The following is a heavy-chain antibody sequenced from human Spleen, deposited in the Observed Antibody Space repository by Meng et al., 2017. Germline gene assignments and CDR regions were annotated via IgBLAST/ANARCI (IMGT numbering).Heavy chain of an antibody. J-gene: IGHJ4*02. CDR1: GYTFTSYY. D-gene: IGHD1-1*01. V-gene: IGHV1-18*04. CDR2: ISGYNGNT. Sequence: VQLVQSGAEVKKPGASVKVSCKASGYTFTSYYMHWVRQAPGQGLEWMGWISGYNGNTNYAQRLQGRVTMTTDTSTRTAYMELRSLRSDDTAVYYCARATTPDYWGQGTLVTVSS. CDR3: ARATTPDY.